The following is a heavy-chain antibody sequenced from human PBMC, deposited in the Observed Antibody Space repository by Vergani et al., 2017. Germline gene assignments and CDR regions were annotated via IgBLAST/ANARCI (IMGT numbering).Heavy chain of an antibody. CDR3: ARGGSSSWYCHY. CDR1: GGCIRSYY. CDR2: IYYSGST. V-gene: IGHV4-59*01. D-gene: IGHD6-13*01. J-gene: IGHJ4*02. Sequence: QVQLQESGPGLVKPSETLSLTCTVSGGCIRSYYWSWIRQPPGKGLEWIGYIYYSGSTNYNPSLKSRVNISVDTYNNQLSLKLSSVTAADTAVYYCARGGSSSWYCHYWGQGTLVTVSS.